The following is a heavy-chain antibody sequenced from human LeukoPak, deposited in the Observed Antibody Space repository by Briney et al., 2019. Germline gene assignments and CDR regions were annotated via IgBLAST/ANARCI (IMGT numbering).Heavy chain of an antibody. J-gene: IGHJ4*02. Sequence: KASETLAPTFTFLGGSLSSYYWSWIPQPARGGLELVGRIYSNGNIDYNPSLKSRVTMSVDTSKNQFSLRLSSVTAEDTAVYYCARGVLVRGSASFDYWGQGTLVTVSS. D-gene: IGHD3-10*01. V-gene: IGHV4-4*07. CDR2: IYSNGNI. CDR1: GGSLSSYY. CDR3: ARGVLVRGSASFDY.